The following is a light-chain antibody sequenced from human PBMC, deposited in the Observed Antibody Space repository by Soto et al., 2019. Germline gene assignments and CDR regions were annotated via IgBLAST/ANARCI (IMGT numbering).Light chain of an antibody. CDR2: AAS. V-gene: IGKV1-27*01. CDR1: HVISNY. CDR3: QKYNSAPPWT. Sequence: DIQMTQATSSLSASVGDRVTITCRASHVISNYLACYQQKPGKVPKLLIYAASTLQSGVPSRFSGSGSGTDFTLTISSLQPEDVATYYCQKYNSAPPWTFGQGTKVEIK. J-gene: IGKJ1*01.